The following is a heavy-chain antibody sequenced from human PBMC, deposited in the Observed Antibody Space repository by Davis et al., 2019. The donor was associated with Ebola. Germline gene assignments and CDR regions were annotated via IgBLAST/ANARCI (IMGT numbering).Heavy chain of an antibody. Sequence: SVKGRFTISRDNAKNSLYLQMNSLRAEDTAVYYCARDRREMATIDAFDYWGQGTLVTVSS. J-gene: IGHJ4*02. CDR3: ARDRREMATIDAFDY. D-gene: IGHD5-24*01. V-gene: IGHV3-21*01.